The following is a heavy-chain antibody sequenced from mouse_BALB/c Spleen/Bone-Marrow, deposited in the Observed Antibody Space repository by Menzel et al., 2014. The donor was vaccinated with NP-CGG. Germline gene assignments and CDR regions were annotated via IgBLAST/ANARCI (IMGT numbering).Heavy chain of an antibody. D-gene: IGHD2-2*01. J-gene: IGHJ1*01. V-gene: IGHV4-1*02. CDR2: INPDSSTI. CDR3: ALLGYYGYFYV. CDR1: GFDFSRYW. Sequence: LVESGGSLKLSCAASGFDFSRYWMSWVRQAPGKGLGWIGEINPDSSTINYTPSLKDKFIISRDNAKNTLYLQMSKVRSEDTALYYCALLGYYGYFYVWGAGTTVTVSS.